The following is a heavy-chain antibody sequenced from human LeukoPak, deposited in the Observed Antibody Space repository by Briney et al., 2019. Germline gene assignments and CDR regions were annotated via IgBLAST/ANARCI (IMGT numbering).Heavy chain of an antibody. J-gene: IGHJ3*02. Sequence: GGSLRLSCAASGFTFSSYSMNWVRQAPGKGLEWVSSISSSSSYIYYADSVKGRFTISRDNAKNSLYLQMNSLRSEDTAVYYCARGPPIPATVTDDAFDIWGQGTMVTVSS. CDR1: GFTFSSYS. V-gene: IGHV3-21*04. CDR2: ISSSSSYI. D-gene: IGHD2-2*02. CDR3: ARGPPIPATVTDDAFDI.